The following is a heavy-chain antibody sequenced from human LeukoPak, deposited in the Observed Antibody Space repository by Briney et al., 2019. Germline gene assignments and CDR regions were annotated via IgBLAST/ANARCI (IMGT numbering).Heavy chain of an antibody. D-gene: IGHD1-1*01. J-gene: IGHJ4*02. CDR3: ARQGFVQLERRGGFDY. CDR1: GGSISTYY. Sequence: SETLSLTCTVSGGSISTYYWSWLRQPPGKGLEWIGYNYYSGSNNYNPSLKSRVTISVDTAKNQFSLKLSSVTAADAAVYYCARQGFVQLERRGGFDYWGQGTLVTVSS. V-gene: IGHV4-59*08. CDR2: NYYSGSN.